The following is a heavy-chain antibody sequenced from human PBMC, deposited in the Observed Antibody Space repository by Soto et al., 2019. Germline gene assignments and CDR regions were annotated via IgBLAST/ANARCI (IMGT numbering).Heavy chain of an antibody. J-gene: IGHJ6*03. D-gene: IGHD3-16*01. CDR2: TYHSGYT. CDR1: SAPITKYY. CDR3: ARGGIPFYYYYYYMDV. Sequence: SETLSLTCTVSSAPITKYYWGWVRQAPGKGLEWIGFTYHSGYTSYSPSLKSRVTISVDTSKNQFSLKLSSVTAADTAVYYCARGGIPFYYYYYYMDVWGKGTTVTVSS. V-gene: IGHV4-59*01.